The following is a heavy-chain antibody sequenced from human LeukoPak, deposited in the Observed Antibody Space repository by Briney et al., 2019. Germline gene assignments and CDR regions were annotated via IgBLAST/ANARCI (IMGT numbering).Heavy chain of an antibody. CDR2: INPNGGST. Sequence: GASVKVSFKASRYTFPSYYMRWVRQAPGQGLEWMGIINPNGGSTTYAQMFQGRVTMTRDTSTSTVYMEVRSLRYEDTAVYYCAGGTVVTPHAFDIWGQGTMVTVSS. J-gene: IGHJ3*02. D-gene: IGHD4-23*01. CDR3: AGGTVVTPHAFDI. CDR1: RYTFPSYY. V-gene: IGHV1-46*01.